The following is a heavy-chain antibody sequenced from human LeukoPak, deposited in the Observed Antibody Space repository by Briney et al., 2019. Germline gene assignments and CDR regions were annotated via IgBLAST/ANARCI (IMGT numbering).Heavy chain of an antibody. Sequence: PGGSLRLSCAASGFSVGTNYMSWVRQAPGKGLEWVSYISSSGSTIYYADSVKGRFTISRDNAKNSLYLQMNSLRAEDTAVYYCARGDSGSYYFDYWGQGTLVTVSS. J-gene: IGHJ4*02. CDR1: GFSVGTNY. CDR2: ISSSGSTI. CDR3: ARGDSGSYYFDY. D-gene: IGHD1-26*01. V-gene: IGHV3-11*04.